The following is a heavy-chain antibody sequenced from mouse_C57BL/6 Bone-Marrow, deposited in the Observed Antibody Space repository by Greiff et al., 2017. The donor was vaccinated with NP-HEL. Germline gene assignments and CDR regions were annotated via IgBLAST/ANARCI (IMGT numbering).Heavy chain of an antibody. CDR2: INYDGSST. CDR1: GFTFSDYY. Sequence: EVKLVESEGGLVQPGSSMKLSCTASGFTFSDYYMAWVRQVPEKGLEWVANINYDGSSTYYLDSLKSRFIISRENAKNILYLQMSSLKSEDTATYYCARDPRGDAMDYWGQGTSVTVSS. J-gene: IGHJ4*01. V-gene: IGHV5-16*01. CDR3: ARDPRGDAMDY.